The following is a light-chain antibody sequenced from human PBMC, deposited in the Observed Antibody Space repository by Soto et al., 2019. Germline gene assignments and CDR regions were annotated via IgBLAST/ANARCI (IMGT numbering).Light chain of an antibody. J-gene: IGKJ1*01. V-gene: IGKV1-5*03. CDR1: QSVNSW. CDR2: KAS. Sequence: DIQMTQSPSTLSASVGDRVTITCRASQSVNSWLAWYQQKPGKVPKLLIYKASILQSGVPSRFSGSGSGTEFTPTISSLQPDDFATYYCQQYTTYFRTFGQGTKVEI. CDR3: QQYTTYFRT.